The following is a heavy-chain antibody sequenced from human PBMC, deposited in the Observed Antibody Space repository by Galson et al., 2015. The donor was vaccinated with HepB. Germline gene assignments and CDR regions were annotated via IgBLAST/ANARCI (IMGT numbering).Heavy chain of an antibody. V-gene: IGHV3-7*03. Sequence: SLRLSCAASGFTFSSYWMSWVRQAPGKGLEWVANIKQDGSEKYYVDSVKGRFTISRDNAKNSLYLQMNSLRAEDTAVYYCARGSAVVPALNWFDPWGQGTLVTVSS. D-gene: IGHD2-2*01. J-gene: IGHJ5*02. CDR1: GFTFSSYW. CDR3: ARGSAVVPALNWFDP. CDR2: IKQDGSEK.